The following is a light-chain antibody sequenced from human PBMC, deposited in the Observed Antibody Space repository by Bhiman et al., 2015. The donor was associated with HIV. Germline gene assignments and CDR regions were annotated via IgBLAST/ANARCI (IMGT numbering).Light chain of an antibody. Sequence: SYELTQPSSVSVSPGQTASITCSGDRLGDKYACWYQQKPGQSPILVIYQDNMRPSGIPERFSGSYSGNTATLTISGTQAMDEADYYCQAWDSSTGVFGGGTKVTVL. V-gene: IGLV3-1*01. J-gene: IGLJ3*02. CDR2: QDN. CDR3: QAWDSSTGV. CDR1: RLGDKY.